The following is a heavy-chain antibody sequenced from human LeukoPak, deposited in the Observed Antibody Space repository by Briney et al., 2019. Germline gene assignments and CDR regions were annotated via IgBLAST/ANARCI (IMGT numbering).Heavy chain of an antibody. CDR1: GFTFSSYA. D-gene: IGHD3-22*01. CDR3: AKVTRSYYYDSSGYVDY. Sequence: GGSLRLSCAASGFTFSSYAMGWVRQAPGKGLEWVSAISGSGGSTYYADSVKGRFTISRDNPKNTLYLQMNSLRAEDTAVYYCAKVTRSYYYDSSGYVDYWGQGTLVTVSS. CDR2: ISGSGGST. J-gene: IGHJ4*02. V-gene: IGHV3-23*01.